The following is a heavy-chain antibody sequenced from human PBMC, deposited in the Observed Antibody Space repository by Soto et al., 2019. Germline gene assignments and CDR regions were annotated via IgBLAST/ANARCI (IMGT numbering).Heavy chain of an antibody. CDR2: IYYSGST. V-gene: IGHV4-31*03. J-gene: IGHJ5*02. CDR3: ARDFDCTNGVCFWFDP. CDR1: GGSISSGGYY. Sequence: SETLSLTCTVSGGSISSGGYYWSWIRQHPGKGLEWIGYIYYSGSTYYNPSLKSRVTIPVDTSKNQFSLKLSSVTAAETAVYYCARDFDCTNGVCFWFDPWGQGTLVTVSS. D-gene: IGHD2-8*01.